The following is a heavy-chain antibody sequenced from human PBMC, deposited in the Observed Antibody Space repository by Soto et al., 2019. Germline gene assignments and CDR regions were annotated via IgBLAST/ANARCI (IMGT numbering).Heavy chain of an antibody. D-gene: IGHD3-16*01. CDR1: GFDFGDVW. Sequence: GGSLRLSCATSGFDFGDVWMSWVRQAPGKGLEWIGLIKPTSDGGTIDYAAPLKDRFIISRDDSKNTLYLHMDNLKVEDTAVFYCTGRGVLYHDGFDIWGRGTLVTVSS. V-gene: IGHV3-15*01. CDR3: TGRGVLYHDGFDI. CDR2: IKPTSDGGTI. J-gene: IGHJ3*02.